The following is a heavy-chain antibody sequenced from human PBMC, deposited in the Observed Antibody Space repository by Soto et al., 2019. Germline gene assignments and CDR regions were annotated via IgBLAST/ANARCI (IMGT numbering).Heavy chain of an antibody. V-gene: IGHV1-18*04. CDR1: GYTVTSYG. CDR2: ISAYNGNT. CDR3: ARDRAGGEAFDI. D-gene: IGHD6-13*01. Sequence: QVQLVQSGAEVKKPGASVKVSCKASGYTVTSYGISWVRQAPGQGLEWMGWISAYNGNTNYAQKLQGRVTMTTDTSKSADDMELRSLRSDDTAVYYCARDRAGGEAFDICGQGTMVTVSS. J-gene: IGHJ3*02.